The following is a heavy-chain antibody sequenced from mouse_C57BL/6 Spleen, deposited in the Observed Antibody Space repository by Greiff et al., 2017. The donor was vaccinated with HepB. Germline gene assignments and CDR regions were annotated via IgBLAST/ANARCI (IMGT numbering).Heavy chain of an antibody. CDR1: GYAFSSSW. CDR3: ARRGVVDSYYFDY. Sequence: QVTLKVSGPELVKPGASVKISCKASGYAFSSSWMNWVKQRPGKGLEWIGRIYPGDGDTNYNGKFKGKATLTADKSSSTAYMQLSSLTSEDSAVYFCARRGVVDSYYFDYWGQGTTLTVSS. J-gene: IGHJ2*01. V-gene: IGHV1-82*01. D-gene: IGHD1-1*01. CDR2: IYPGDGDT.